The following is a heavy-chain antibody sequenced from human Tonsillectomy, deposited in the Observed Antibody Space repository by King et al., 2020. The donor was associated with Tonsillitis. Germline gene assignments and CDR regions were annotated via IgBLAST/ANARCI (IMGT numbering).Heavy chain of an antibody. J-gene: IGHJ4*02. CDR1: GDSISSSNW. CDR2: IYHSGST. CDR3: ARGESICYYGSYYFDY. D-gene: IGHD3-22*01. Sequence: QLQESGPGLVKPSGTLSLTCVVSGDSISSSNWWSWVRQPPGKGLEWIGEIYHSGSTYYNPTLKSRVTISVDKSKNQFSLELSSVTAADTAVYYCARGESICYYGSYYFDYWGQGTLVTVSS. V-gene: IGHV4-4*02.